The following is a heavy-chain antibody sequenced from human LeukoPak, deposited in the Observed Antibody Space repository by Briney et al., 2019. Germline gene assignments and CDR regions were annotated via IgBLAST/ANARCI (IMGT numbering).Heavy chain of an antibody. V-gene: IGHV1-69*05. Sequence: GASVKVSCKASGGTFSSYAISWVGQAPGQGLEWMGGIIPIFGTANYAQKFQGRVTITTDESTSTAYMELSSLRSEDTAVYYCARVIYGSGSYSGYYYYYYMDVWGKGTTVTVSS. CDR3: ARVIYGSGSYSGYYYYYYMDV. J-gene: IGHJ6*03. D-gene: IGHD3-10*01. CDR1: GGTFSSYA. CDR2: IIPIFGTA.